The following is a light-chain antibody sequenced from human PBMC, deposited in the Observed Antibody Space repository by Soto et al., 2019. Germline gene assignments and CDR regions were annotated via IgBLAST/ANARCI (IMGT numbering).Light chain of an antibody. J-gene: IGKJ1*01. CDR2: GAS. V-gene: IGKV3-15*01. CDR1: QSVSSSY. CDR3: QHYNNGWT. Sequence: EIVMTQSPATLSVSPGERATLSCRASQSVSSSYLAWYQQKPGQAPRLLIYGASTRATGIPARFSGSGSGTEFPLTISSLQSEDFAVYYCQHYNNGWTFGQGTKVEIK.